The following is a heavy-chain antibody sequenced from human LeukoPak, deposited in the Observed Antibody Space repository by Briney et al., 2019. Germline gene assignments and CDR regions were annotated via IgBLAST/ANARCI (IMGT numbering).Heavy chain of an antibody. J-gene: IGHJ4*02. D-gene: IGHD6-13*01. V-gene: IGHV4-4*07. Sequence: KPSETLSLTCTVSGGSISSYYWSWIRQPAGQGLEWIGRIYTNAYTKYNPSLKSRVTLSVHTSKNQLSLKVSSVTATDTAVYYCARAAAAAGGQYFDYWGQGTVVTVSS. CDR1: GGSISSYY. CDR2: IYTNAYT. CDR3: ARAAAAAGGQYFDY.